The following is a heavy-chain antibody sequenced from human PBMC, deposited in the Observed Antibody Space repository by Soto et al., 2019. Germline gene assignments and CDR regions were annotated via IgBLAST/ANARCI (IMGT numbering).Heavy chain of an antibody. CDR3: AKDVGDLGYCTNGVCYYYYYGMDV. V-gene: IGHV3-30*18. D-gene: IGHD2-8*01. Sequence: QVQLVESGGGVVQPGRSLRLSCAASGFTFSSYGMHWVRQAPGKGMEWVAVISYDGSNKYYADSVKGRFTISRDNSKNTLYLQMNSPRAEDTAVYYCAKDVGDLGYCTNGVCYYYYYGMDVWGQGTTVTVSS. CDR2: ISYDGSNK. J-gene: IGHJ6*02. CDR1: GFTFSSYG.